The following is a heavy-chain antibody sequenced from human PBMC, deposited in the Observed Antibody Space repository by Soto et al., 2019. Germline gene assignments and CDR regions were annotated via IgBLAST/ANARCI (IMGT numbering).Heavy chain of an antibody. Sequence: QVQLVESGGGVVQPGRSLRLSCAASGFTFSNYAIHWVRQAPGKGLEWVAVLSFDGNNIHYADSVKGRCTVSRDNSKNTLFLQMNRLRTEDTALYYCARGPIGDAAMVTNYFDYWGQGTLVTVSS. CDR3: ARGPIGDAAMVTNYFDY. D-gene: IGHD5-18*01. CDR2: LSFDGNNI. V-gene: IGHV3-30-3*01. J-gene: IGHJ4*02. CDR1: GFTFSNYA.